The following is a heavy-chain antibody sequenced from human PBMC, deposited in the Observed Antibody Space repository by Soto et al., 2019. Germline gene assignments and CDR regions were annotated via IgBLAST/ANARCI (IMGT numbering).Heavy chain of an antibody. CDR1: GFTFSTYS. CDR3: ARVGGYNSLYYFDY. Sequence: PGGSLRLSCAASGFTFSTYSMIWVRQAPGKGLEWVSSISSTSTYIYYADSLKGRFTISRDNAKNSVYLQMNSLRAEDTAVYYCARVGGYNSLYYFDYWGQGTLVTVSS. V-gene: IGHV3-21*01. D-gene: IGHD3-16*01. J-gene: IGHJ4*02. CDR2: ISSTSTYI.